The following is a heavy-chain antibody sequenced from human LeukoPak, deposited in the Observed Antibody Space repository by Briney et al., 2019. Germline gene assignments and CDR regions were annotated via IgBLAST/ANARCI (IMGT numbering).Heavy chain of an antibody. V-gene: IGHV4-4*08. CDR1: GGSISSYY. J-gene: IGHJ4*02. Sequence: SETLSLTCTVSGGSISSYYWSWIRQPPGKGLEWIGYIYTSGSTNYNPPLKSRVTMSVDTSKNQFSLKLSSVTAADTAVYYCARDVRGVSFDYWGQGTLVTVSS. CDR3: ARDVRGVSFDY. D-gene: IGHD6-13*01. CDR2: IYTSGST.